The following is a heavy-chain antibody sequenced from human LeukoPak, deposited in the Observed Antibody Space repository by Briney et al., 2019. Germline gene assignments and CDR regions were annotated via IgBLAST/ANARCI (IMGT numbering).Heavy chain of an antibody. CDR2: ISSSNSYI. Sequence: GGSLRLSCAASGFTFSSYSMNWVRQAPGKGLEWVSSISSSNSYIYFPDSVKGRFTISRDNAKNSLYLQMNSLRAEDTGVYYCAGDPYSGSYGNYYYYFMDVWGKGTTVTISS. CDR1: GFTFSSYS. J-gene: IGHJ6*03. CDR3: AGDPYSGSYGNYYYYFMDV. D-gene: IGHD1-26*01. V-gene: IGHV3-21*01.